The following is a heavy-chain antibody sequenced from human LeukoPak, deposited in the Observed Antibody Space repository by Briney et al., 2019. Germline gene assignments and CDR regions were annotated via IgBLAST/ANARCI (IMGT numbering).Heavy chain of an antibody. Sequence: PSETLSLTCTVSGGSISIYYRSWIRQPPGKGLEWIGYIYYSGSTNYNPSLKSRVTISVDTSKNQFSLKLSSVTAADTAVYYCARNRWTRGSDWFDPWGQGTLVTVSS. V-gene: IGHV4-59*01. D-gene: IGHD3/OR15-3a*01. CDR2: IYYSGST. CDR1: GGSISIYY. J-gene: IGHJ5*02. CDR3: ARNRWTRGSDWFDP.